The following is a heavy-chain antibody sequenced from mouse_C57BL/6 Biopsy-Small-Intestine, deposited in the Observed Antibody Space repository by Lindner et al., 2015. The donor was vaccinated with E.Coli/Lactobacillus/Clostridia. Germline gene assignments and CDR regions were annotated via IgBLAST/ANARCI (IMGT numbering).Heavy chain of an antibody. D-gene: IGHD2-1*01. CDR2: IYPRSGNI. Sequence: VQLQESGAELARPGASVKLSCKASGYTFTSYGISWVKQRTGQGLEWIGEIYPRSGNIYYNEKFKGKATLTADKSSSTAYMELRSLTSEDSAVYFCARHEEGIYYGNFYFDYWGQGTTLTVSS. CDR3: ARHEEGIYYGNFYFDY. V-gene: IGHV1-81*01. J-gene: IGHJ2*01. CDR1: GYTFTSYG.